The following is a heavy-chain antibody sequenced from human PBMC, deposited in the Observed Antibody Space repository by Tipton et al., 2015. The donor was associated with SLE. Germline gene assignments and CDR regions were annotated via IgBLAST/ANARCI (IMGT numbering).Heavy chain of an antibody. CDR2: IYYSGST. V-gene: IGHV4-59*11. CDR1: GGSISSHY. J-gene: IGHJ6*02. Sequence: TLSLTCTVSGGSISSHYWSWIRQPPGKGLEWIGYIYYSGSTNYNPSLKSRVTISVDTSKNQFSLKLSSVTAADTAVYYCARDQVLYDYGMDVWGQGTRVTVSS. CDR3: ARDQVLYDYGMDV.